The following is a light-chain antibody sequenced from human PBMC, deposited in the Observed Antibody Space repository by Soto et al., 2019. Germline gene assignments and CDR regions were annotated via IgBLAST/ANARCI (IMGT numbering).Light chain of an antibody. J-gene: IGLJ3*02. CDR3: ATRDNSLSRWV. Sequence: QSVLTQPPSASGTPGQRVTISCSGSSSNIGTNYVYWYKQLPGTAPKLLIYCSDQRPSGVPDRLSGSKSGTSASLAISGLRSEDEADYYCATRDNSLSRWVFGGGTKLTVL. CDR2: CSD. CDR1: SSNIGTNY. V-gene: IGLV1-47*02.